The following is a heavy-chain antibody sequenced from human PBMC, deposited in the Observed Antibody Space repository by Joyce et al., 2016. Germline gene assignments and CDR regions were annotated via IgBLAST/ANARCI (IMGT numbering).Heavy chain of an antibody. CDR3: ARGGIVYDYSMDL. D-gene: IGHD3-22*01. Sequence: EVQLVESGGGLVKPGGSLRISCAASGFTFSTSSMRWFRRAPGKGREGVSAISSDSTYIFYADSVKGRFTGSRDNAKSSLYLQMNSLRAEDTAVFCCARGGIVYDYSMDLWGQGTTVTVSS. V-gene: IGHV3-21*02. CDR2: ISSDSTYI. CDR1: GFTFSTSS. J-gene: IGHJ6*02.